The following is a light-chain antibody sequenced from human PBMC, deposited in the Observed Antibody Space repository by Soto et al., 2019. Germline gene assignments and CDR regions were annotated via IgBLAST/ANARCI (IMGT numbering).Light chain of an antibody. CDR1: SSDVGGYNY. CDR2: EVN. CDR3: SSYAGSGNWV. V-gene: IGLV2-8*01. Sequence: QSALTQPPSASGSPGQSVTISCTGTSSDVGGYNYVSWYQQHPGKAPKLMIHEVNERPSGVPDRFSGSKSGNTASLTVSGLQAEDEADYYCSSYAGSGNWVFGGGTKLTVL. J-gene: IGLJ3*02.